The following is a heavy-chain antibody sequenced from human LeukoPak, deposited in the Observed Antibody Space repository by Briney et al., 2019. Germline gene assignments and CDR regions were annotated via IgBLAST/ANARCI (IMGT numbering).Heavy chain of an antibody. V-gene: IGHV4-39*07. J-gene: IGHJ5*02. Sequence: SETLSLTCTVSGGSISSSSYYWGWIRQPPGKGLEWIGSIYYSGSTYYNPSLKSRVTISVDTSKNQFSLKLSSVTAADTAVYYCARGVAAAARWFDPWGQGTLVTVSS. D-gene: IGHD6-13*01. CDR1: GGSISSSSYY. CDR2: IYYSGST. CDR3: ARGVAAAARWFDP.